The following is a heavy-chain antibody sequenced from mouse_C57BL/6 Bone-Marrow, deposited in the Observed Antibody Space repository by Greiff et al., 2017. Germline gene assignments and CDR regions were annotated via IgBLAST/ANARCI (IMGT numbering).Heavy chain of an antibody. CDR3: ARSHYYGGDFDY. CDR1: GYTFTSYW. J-gene: IGHJ2*01. V-gene: IGHV1-53*01. CDR2: INPSNGGT. D-gene: IGHD1-2*01. Sequence: QVQLQQPGTELVKPGASVKLSCKASGYTFTSYWMHWVKQRPGQGLEWIGNINPSNGGTNYNEKFKNKATLTVDKSSSTAYMQLSSLTSEDSAVYYCARSHYYGGDFDYWGQGTTLTVSS.